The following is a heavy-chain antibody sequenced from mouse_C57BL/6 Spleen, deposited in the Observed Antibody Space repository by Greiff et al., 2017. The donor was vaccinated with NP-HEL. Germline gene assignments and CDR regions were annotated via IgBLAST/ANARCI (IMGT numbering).Heavy chain of an antibody. D-gene: IGHD1-1*01. V-gene: IGHV14-1*01. CDR3: TRSTTVVATKYYDV. Sequence: EVQLQQSGAELVRPGASVKLSCTASGFNITDYYMHWVKQRPEQGLEWIGRIDPEDGDTEYAPKFQGKATMPADQSSNTAYLQLSILTSEDTAVYYCTRSTTVVATKYYDVWGTGTTVSVST. CDR1: GFNITDYY. CDR2: IDPEDGDT. J-gene: IGHJ1*03.